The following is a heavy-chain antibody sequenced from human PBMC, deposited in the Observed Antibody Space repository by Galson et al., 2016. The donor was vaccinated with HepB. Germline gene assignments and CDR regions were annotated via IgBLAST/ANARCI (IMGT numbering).Heavy chain of an antibody. CDR3: ARDLDFWSGYHGY. J-gene: IGHJ4*02. CDR1: GYTLTDYF. V-gene: IGHV1-2*06. Sequence: SVKVSCKASGYTLTDYFIHWVRQAPGQGLVWMGRINPNTGVTNLAQKFQGRVTMTRDTAISTAYMELSRLTSDDMAVYYCARDLDFWSGYHGYWGQGAVVTVTS. CDR2: INPNTGVT. D-gene: IGHD3-3*01.